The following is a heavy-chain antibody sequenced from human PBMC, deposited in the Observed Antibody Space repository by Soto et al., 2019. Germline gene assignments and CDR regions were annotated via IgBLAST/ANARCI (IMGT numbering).Heavy chain of an antibody. D-gene: IGHD3-3*01. Sequence: ASVKVSCKASGYTFSSYGISWVRQAPGQGLEWMGWISAYNGNTNYAQKLQGRVTMTTDTSTSTAYMELRSLRSDDTAVYYCARVDMEWLLWTFDYWGQGTLVTVSS. V-gene: IGHV1-18*01. J-gene: IGHJ4*02. CDR2: ISAYNGNT. CDR3: ARVDMEWLLWTFDY. CDR1: GYTFSSYG.